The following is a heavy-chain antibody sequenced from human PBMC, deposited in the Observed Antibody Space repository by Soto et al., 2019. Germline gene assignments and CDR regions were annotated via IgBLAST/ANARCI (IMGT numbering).Heavy chain of an antibody. CDR1: GYDFSSYG. Sequence: QVQLVQSGAEVKKPGASVKVSCKASGYDFSSYGISWVRQAPGQGLEWMGWISASNGNRDYAQQFQGRVTMTSDTSRTTAYLELRSLRSDDTAVYYCVRDPPRNDYWGQGTLVNFSS. CDR3: VRDPPRNDY. V-gene: IGHV1-18*04. J-gene: IGHJ4*02. CDR2: ISASNGNR.